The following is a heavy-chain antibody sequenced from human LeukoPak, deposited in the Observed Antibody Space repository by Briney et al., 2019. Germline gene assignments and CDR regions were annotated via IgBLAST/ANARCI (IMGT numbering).Heavy chain of an antibody. CDR2: IYYTGST. J-gene: IGHJ3*02. CDR3: AREISMTVGGGAFDI. V-gene: IGHV4-59*01. CDR1: GGSITNYY. D-gene: IGHD3-22*01. Sequence: NTSETLSLTCTVSGGSITNYYLTWLPQPPGKGLEWIGYIYYTGSTHYNPSVKRRVTLSGDTSKNQFSLKLTSVTAADTAVYYCAREISMTVGGGAFDIWGQGTMVTVSS.